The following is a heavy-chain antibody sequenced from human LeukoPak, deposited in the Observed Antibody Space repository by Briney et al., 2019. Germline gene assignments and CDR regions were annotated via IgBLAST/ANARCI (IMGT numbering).Heavy chain of an antibody. CDR2: IYSGGST. V-gene: IGHV3-53*01. CDR1: GFTVSSNY. D-gene: IGHD3-10*01. Sequence: GGSLRLSCAASGFTVSSNYMSWVRQAPGKGLEWVSVIYSGGSTYYADSVKGRFTISRDNSKNTLYLQMNSLRAEDTAVYYCTHRGWFGEHDYWGQGTLVTVSS. J-gene: IGHJ4*02. CDR3: THRGWFGEHDY.